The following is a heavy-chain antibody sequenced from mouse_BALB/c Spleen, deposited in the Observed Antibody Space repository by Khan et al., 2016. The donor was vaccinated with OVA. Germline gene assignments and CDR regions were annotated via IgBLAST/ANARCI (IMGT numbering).Heavy chain of an antibody. CDR1: GFTFSTYA. Sequence: EVQLVESGGGLVKPGGSLKLSCAASGFTFSTYAMSWVRQTPERRLEWVATVNSDGDYTFYPDNVTGRFTISRDNAKNTLYLQMSSLRSEDTAKYCCARSAYGNFAYWGQGTLVTVSA. CDR3: ARSAYGNFAY. J-gene: IGHJ3*01. V-gene: IGHV5-9-3*01. D-gene: IGHD2-1*01. CDR2: VNSDGDYT.